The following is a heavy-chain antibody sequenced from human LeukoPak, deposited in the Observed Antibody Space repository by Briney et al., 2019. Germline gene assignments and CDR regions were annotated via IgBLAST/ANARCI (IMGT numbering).Heavy chain of an antibody. Sequence: GASVKVSCKASGGTFSNYVISWVRQAPGQGLEWMGGIIPIFGTVNYAQKFQGRVTITADKSTSTAYMELSSLRSEDTALYYCAKTSLSDGSGHYYYMDVWGKGTTVTVSS. D-gene: IGHD3-3*01. J-gene: IGHJ6*03. V-gene: IGHV1-69*06. CDR2: IIPIFGTV. CDR3: AKTSLSDGSGHYYYMDV. CDR1: GGTFSNYV.